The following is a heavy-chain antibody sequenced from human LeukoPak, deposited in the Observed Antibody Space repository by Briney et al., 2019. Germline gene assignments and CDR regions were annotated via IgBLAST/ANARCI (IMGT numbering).Heavy chain of an antibody. V-gene: IGHV1-18*01. CDR3: ARVVSGQWLVPVSDY. CDR1: GYAFARYG. J-gene: IGHJ4*02. CDR2: ISAYNGNT. Sequence: ASVKVSCKASGYAFARYGISWVRQASGQGLEWMGWISAYNGNTNYAQKLQGRVTMTTDTSTSTAYMELRSLRSDDTAVYYCARVVSGQWLVPVSDYWGQGTLVTVSS. D-gene: IGHD6-19*01.